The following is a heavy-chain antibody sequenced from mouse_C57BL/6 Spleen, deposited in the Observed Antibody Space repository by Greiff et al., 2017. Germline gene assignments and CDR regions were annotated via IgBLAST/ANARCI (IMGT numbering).Heavy chain of an antibody. V-gene: IGHV7-3*01. CDR1: GFTFTDYY. D-gene: IGHD1-1*01. CDR3: ARPLYYGSSAPGFAY. J-gene: IGHJ3*01. CDR2: IRNKANGYTT. Sequence: EVQRVESGGGLVQPGGSLSLSCAASGFTFTDYYMSWVRQPPGKALEWLGFIRNKANGYTTEYSASVKGRFTISRDNSQSILYLQMNALRAEDSATYYCARPLYYGSSAPGFAYWGQGTLVTVSA.